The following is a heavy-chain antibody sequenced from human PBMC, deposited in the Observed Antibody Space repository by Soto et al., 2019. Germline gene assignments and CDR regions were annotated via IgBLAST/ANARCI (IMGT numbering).Heavy chain of an antibody. CDR2: ISYDGSNK. V-gene: IGHV3-30-3*01. J-gene: IGHJ3*02. CDR3: ARDSPRPLDAFDI. Sequence: PWGSLRLSCAASGFTFSSYAMHWVRQAPGKGLEWVAVISYDGSNKYYADSVKGRFTISRDNSKNTLYLQMNSLRAEDTAVYYCARDSPRPLDAFDIWGQGTMVTVSS. CDR1: GFTFSSYA.